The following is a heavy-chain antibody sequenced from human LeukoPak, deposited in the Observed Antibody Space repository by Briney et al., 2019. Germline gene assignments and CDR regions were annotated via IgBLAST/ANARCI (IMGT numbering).Heavy chain of an antibody. Sequence: ASVKVSCKASGYTFTSYGISWVRQAPGQGLEWMGWISAYNGNTNYAQKLQGRVTMTTDTSTSTAYMELRSLRSADMAVYYCERDYDFWRGYSLARPQFDYWGQGTLVTVSS. CDR2: ISAYNGNT. J-gene: IGHJ4*02. CDR3: ERDYDFWRGYSLARPQFDY. CDR1: GYTFTSYG. V-gene: IGHV1-18*03. D-gene: IGHD3-3*01.